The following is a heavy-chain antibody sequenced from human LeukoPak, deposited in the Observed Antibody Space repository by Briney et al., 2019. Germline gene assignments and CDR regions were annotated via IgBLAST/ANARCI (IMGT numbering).Heavy chain of an antibody. V-gene: IGHV1-46*01. J-gene: IGHJ5*02. CDR2: INPSDGST. D-gene: IGHD3-3*01. Sequence: GASVKVSCKASGYTFTNYYMHWVRQAPGQGPEWMGIINPSDGSTSYAQKFQGRVTMTRDTSTSTVYMELSSLRSEDTAVYYCARDPRNGDFWSRFDPWGQGTLVTVSS. CDR3: ARDPRNGDFWSRFDP. CDR1: GYTFTNYY.